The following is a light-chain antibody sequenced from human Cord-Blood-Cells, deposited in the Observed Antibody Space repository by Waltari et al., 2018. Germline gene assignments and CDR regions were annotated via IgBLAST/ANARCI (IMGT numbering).Light chain of an antibody. V-gene: IGLV2-14*01. CDR3: SSYTSSSTWV. CDR1: SSDVGGYNY. J-gene: IGLJ3*02. CDR2: AVS. Sequence: QSALTQPASVSGSPGQSITISCTGTSSDVGGYNYVSLYQQHPGKAPKLMIYAVSKRPSGVSNRFSGSKSGNTASLTISGLQAEDEADYYCSSYTSSSTWVFGGGTKLTVL.